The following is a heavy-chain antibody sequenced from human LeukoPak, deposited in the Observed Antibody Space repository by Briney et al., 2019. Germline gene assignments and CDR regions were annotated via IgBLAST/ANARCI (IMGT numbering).Heavy chain of an antibody. D-gene: IGHD6-19*01. J-gene: IGHJ4*02. Sequence: SETLSLTCTVSGGSISSSSYYWGWIRQPPGKGLEWIGSIYYSGSTYYNPSLKSRVTISVDTSKNQFSLKLSSVTAADTAVYYCARPSVAGTGRADYWGQGTLVTVSS. V-gene: IGHV4-39*01. CDR3: ARPSVAGTGRADY. CDR1: GGSISSSSYY. CDR2: IYYSGST.